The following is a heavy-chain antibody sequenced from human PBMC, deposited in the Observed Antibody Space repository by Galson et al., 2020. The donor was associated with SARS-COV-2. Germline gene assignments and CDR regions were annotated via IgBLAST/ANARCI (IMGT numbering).Heavy chain of an antibody. D-gene: IGHD6-19*01. CDR3: AREMISGHYGMDV. J-gene: IGHJ6*02. CDR1: GFTFSSYG. V-gene: IGHV3-33*01. CDR2: IWYDGSNK. Sequence: GGSLRLSCAASGFTFSSYGMHWVRQAPGKGLEWVAVIWYDGSNKYYADSVKGRFTISRDNSKNTLYLQMNSLRAEDTAVYYCAREMISGHYGMDVWGQGTTVTVSS.